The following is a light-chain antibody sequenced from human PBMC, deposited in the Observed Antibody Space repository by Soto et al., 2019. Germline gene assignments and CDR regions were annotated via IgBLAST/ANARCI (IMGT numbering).Light chain of an antibody. CDR2: LNSDGSH. CDR1: SGHSSYA. V-gene: IGLV4-69*01. J-gene: IGLJ7*01. CDR3: QTWGTGIAV. Sequence: QPVLTQSPSASASLGASVKLTCTLSSGHSSYAIAWHQQQPEKGPRYLMKLNSDGSHSKGDGIPDRFSGSSSGAERYLTISSLQSEDEADYYCQTWGTGIAVFGGGTQVTVL.